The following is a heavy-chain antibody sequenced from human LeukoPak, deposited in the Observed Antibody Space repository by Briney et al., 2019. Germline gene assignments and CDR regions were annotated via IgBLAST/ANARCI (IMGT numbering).Heavy chain of an antibody. Sequence: GASVKVSCKASGYTFTSYGISWVRQAPGQGLEWMGWISAYNGNTNYAQKLQGRVTMTTDTSTSTAYMELRSLRSDDTAVYYCARDDFRQYYYDSSGYHYHDYWGQGTLVTVSS. CDR3: ARDDFRQYYYDSSGYHYHDY. J-gene: IGHJ4*02. CDR2: ISAYNGNT. D-gene: IGHD3-22*01. CDR1: GYTFTSYG. V-gene: IGHV1-18*01.